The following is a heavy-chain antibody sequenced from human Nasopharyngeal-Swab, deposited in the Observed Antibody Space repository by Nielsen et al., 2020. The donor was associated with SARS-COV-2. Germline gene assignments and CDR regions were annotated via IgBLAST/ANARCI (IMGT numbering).Heavy chain of an antibody. J-gene: IGHJ4*02. CDR1: GYTFTSYA. Sequence: ASVKVSCKASGYTFTSYAMHWVRQAPGQRLEWMGWINAGNGNTKYSQKFQGRVTITRDTSASTAYMALSSLRSEDTAVYYCARDVDTAMVFDYWGQGTLVTVSS. D-gene: IGHD5-18*01. CDR3: ARDVDTAMVFDY. CDR2: INAGNGNT. V-gene: IGHV1-3*01.